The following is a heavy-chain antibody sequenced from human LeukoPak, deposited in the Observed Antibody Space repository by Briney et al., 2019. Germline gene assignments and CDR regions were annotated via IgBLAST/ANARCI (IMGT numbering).Heavy chain of an antibody. Sequence: GASVKVSCKASGYTFTSYDINWVRQAPGQGLEWMGWMNPNRGNIGYAQKFQGRVTMTRNTSISTAYMELSSLRSEDTAVYYCARGIGSSGYSHWGQGTLVTVSS. D-gene: IGHD3-22*01. CDR1: GYTFTSYD. CDR2: MNPNRGNI. CDR3: ARGIGSSGYSH. V-gene: IGHV1-8*01. J-gene: IGHJ4*02.